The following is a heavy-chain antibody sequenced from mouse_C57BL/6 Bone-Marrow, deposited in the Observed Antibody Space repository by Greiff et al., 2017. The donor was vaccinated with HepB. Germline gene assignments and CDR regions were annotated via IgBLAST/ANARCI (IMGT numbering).Heavy chain of an antibody. Sequence: QVQLKQSGAELVKPGASVKISCKASGYAFSSYWMNWVKQRPGKGLEWIGQIYPGDGDTNYNGKFKGKATLTADKSSSTAYMQLSSLTSEDSAVYVCARGGDYDGFSWFAYWGQGTLVTVSA. J-gene: IGHJ3*01. CDR2: IYPGDGDT. D-gene: IGHD2-4*01. V-gene: IGHV1-80*01. CDR3: ARGGDYDGFSWFAY. CDR1: GYAFSSYW.